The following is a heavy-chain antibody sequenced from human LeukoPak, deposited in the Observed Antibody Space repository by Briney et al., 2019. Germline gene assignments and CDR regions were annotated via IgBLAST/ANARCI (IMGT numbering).Heavy chain of an antibody. Sequence: PSQTLSLTCTVSGGSISSDNYYWSWIRQPPGKGLEWIGYIYYTGSTYYNPSLKSRVTISVDTSKNQFSLKLSSVTAADTAVYYCARVRGYWAFDYWGQGTLVTVSS. J-gene: IGHJ4*02. CDR1: GGSISSDNYY. D-gene: IGHD4-23*01. CDR3: ARVRGYWAFDY. V-gene: IGHV4-30-4*01. CDR2: IYYTGST.